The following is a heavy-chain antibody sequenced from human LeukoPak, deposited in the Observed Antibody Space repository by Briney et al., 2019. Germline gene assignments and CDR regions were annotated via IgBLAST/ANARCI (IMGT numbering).Heavy chain of an antibody. CDR2: TFYSYKWYN. V-gene: IGHV6-1*01. CDR3: ARDGWPAFDY. J-gene: IGHJ4*02. D-gene: IGHD2-15*01. Sequence: SQTVALTCGISGDSCSINTGAGNWSRQGPCRGVEWLGRTFYSYKWYNDYAGSVKSRITISPETSKNHCYLQLDSVTPEDTAMYYCARDGWPAFDYWGQGSLVTVSS. CDR1: GDSCSINTGA.